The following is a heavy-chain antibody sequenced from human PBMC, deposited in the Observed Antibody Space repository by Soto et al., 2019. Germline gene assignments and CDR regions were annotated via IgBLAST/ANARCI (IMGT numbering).Heavy chain of an antibody. CDR1: GGSISSGGYY. V-gene: IGHV4-61*08. CDR3: ARYDYSTFDY. Sequence: PSETLSLTCTVSGGSISSGGYYWSWIRQHPGKGLEWIGYIYYSGSTNYKPSLKSRVTISVDTSKNQFSLKLSSVTAADTAVYYCARYDYSTFDYWGQGTLVTVSS. J-gene: IGHJ4*02. CDR2: IYYSGST. D-gene: IGHD2-15*01.